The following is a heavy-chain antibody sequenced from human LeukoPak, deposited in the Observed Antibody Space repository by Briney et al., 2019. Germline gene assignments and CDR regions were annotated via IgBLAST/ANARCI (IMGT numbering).Heavy chain of an antibody. V-gene: IGHV4-61*02. D-gene: IGHD7-27*01. CDR1: GGSISSGSYY. CDR3: ARLGNWGNYWYFDL. J-gene: IGHJ2*01. CDR2: IYTSGTT. Sequence: SQTLSLTCTVSGGSISSGSYYWSWIRQPAGKGLEWIGRIYTSGTTYNPSLKSRVIMSVDKSKNQFSLQMRSVTAADTAVYYCARLGNWGNYWYFDLWGRGTLVTVSS.